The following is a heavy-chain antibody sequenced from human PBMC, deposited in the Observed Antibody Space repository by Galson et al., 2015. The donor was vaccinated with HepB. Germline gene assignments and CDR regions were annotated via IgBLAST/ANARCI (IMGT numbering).Heavy chain of an antibody. D-gene: IGHD5-12*01. J-gene: IGHJ5*02. CDR2: IIVGSGQT. V-gene: IGHV1-58*02. Sequence: SVKVSCKASGFTFSNSAIQWVRQARGQRLEWIGWIIVGSGQTNYAQNIQERITITRDMSTSTDYMELSSLRSEDTAIYYCAAERYIGSCCWCDLWGQGTLVTVST. CDR3: AAERYIGSCCWCDL. CDR1: GFTFSNSA.